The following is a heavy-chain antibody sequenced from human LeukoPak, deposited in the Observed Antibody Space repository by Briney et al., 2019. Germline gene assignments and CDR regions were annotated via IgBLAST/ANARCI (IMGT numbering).Heavy chain of an antibody. CDR3: ARQAEGSSSGPYFFDY. Sequence: SDTLSLTCTVSGGSITPSRYYWGWIRQPPGKVLEWIGSAFHGGNSYYNPSLKSRVTVSVDTSNNQFSLRLTSVTAADTALYYCARQAEGSSSGPYFFDYWGQGTLVTVSS. CDR1: GGSITPSRYY. J-gene: IGHJ4*02. D-gene: IGHD5-18*01. CDR2: AFHGGNS. V-gene: IGHV4-39*01.